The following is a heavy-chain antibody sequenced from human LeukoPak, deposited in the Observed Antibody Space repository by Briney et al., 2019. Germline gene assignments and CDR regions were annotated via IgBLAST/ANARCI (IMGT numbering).Heavy chain of an antibody. V-gene: IGHV3-72*01. J-gene: IGHJ4*02. D-gene: IGHD2/OR15-2a*01. CDR1: GFTFSDHY. CDR3: ATTFYDENY. CDR2: TRNKANSYTT. Sequence: PGGSLRLSCAASGFTFSDHYMDWVRQDPGKGLEWVGRTRNKANSYTTEYAASVKGRFTISRDDSKNSLYLQMNSLKTEDTAVYYCATTFYDENYWGQGTLVTVSS.